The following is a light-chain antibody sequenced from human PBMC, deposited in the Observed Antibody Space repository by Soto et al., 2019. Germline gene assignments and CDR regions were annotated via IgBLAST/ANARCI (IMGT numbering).Light chain of an antibody. CDR2: WAS. CDR3: QQYYSTPQT. J-gene: IGKJ1*01. Sequence: DNVMTQSPDSLAVSLGERATINCKSSQRVLYSSNNKNYLAWYQQKPGQPPKLLIYWASTRESGVPDRFSGSGSGTDFTLTISSLQAEDVAVYYCQQYYSTPQTFGQGTKVEIK. V-gene: IGKV4-1*01. CDR1: QRVLYSSNNKNY.